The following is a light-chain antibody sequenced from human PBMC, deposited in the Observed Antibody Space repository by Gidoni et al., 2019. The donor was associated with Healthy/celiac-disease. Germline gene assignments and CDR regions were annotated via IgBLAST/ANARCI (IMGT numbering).Light chain of an antibody. V-gene: IGKV1-9*01. CDR3: QQLNSNPRA. J-gene: IGKJ3*01. Sequence: LQFTQSPSFLSASVGDRVTITCRASQGISSYLAWYQQKPGKAPKLLIYAASTLQSGVPSRFSGSGSGTEFTLTISSLQPEDFATYYCQQLNSNPRAFXPXTKVDIK. CDR2: AAS. CDR1: QGISSY.